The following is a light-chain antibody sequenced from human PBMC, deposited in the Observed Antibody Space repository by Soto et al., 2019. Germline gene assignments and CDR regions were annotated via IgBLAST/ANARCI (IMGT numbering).Light chain of an antibody. CDR1: QSVTSSF. Sequence: EIVLTQYPGTLSLSPGERATLSCRASQSVTSSFLAWYQQKPGQAPRLLIYGASSRAADIPDRFSGSGSGTDFTRTISRLEPEDFAVYYCQQYGSSPKTFGQGTKVEIK. J-gene: IGKJ1*01. CDR2: GAS. CDR3: QQYGSSPKT. V-gene: IGKV3-20*01.